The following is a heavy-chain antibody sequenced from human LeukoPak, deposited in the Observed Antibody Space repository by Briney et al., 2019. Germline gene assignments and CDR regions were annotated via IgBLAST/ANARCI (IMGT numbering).Heavy chain of an antibody. CDR1: GFTFSSYR. CDR2: MNSSDTTI. CDR3: ARDAGPRDYVSGSYLGY. V-gene: IGHV3-48*02. D-gene: IGHD3-10*01. J-gene: IGHJ4*02. Sequence: GGSLRLSCAASGFTFSSYRMNWVRQARGKGLEWVSYMNSSDTTIYYADSVKGRFTISRDNAKNSLYLQMNSLRDEDTAVYYCARDAGPRDYVSGSYLGYWGQGTLVTVSS.